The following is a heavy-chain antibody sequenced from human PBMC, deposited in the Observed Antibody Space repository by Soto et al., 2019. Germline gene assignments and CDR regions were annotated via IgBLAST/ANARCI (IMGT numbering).Heavy chain of an antibody. CDR1: GGPLSSGRYY. V-gene: IGHV4-39*01. CDR3: ARLILRWHHEEYLHY. D-gene: IGHD4-17*01. J-gene: IGHJ1*01. CDR2: IYYSGST. Sequence: TLSGNCTDPGGPLSSGRYYCGWILQTPGKGLEWIGSIYYSGSTYYNPSLKSRVTISIDTSKIQFSLKLSSLTAADTAVYCCARLILRWHHEEYLHYWFHVTLFTVSP.